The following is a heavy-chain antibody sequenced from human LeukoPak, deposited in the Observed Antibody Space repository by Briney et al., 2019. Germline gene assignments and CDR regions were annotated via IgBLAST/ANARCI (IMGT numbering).Heavy chain of an antibody. CDR2: IYTSGST. J-gene: IGHJ5*02. Sequence: SETLSLTFTVSGGSISSYYWSWIRQPAGKGLEWIGRIYTSGSTNYNPSLKSRVTISVDKSKNQFSLKLSSVTAADTAVYYCARSYDSSGYYYDPWGQGTLVTVSS. CDR1: GGSISSYY. CDR3: ARSYDSSGYYYDP. D-gene: IGHD3-22*01. V-gene: IGHV4-4*07.